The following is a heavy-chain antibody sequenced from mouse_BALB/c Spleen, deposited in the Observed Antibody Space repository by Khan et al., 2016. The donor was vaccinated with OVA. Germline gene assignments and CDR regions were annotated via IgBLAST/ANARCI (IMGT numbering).Heavy chain of an antibody. CDR3: ARSIMAN. CDR2: ISYSGST. J-gene: IGHJ2*01. Sequence: EVQLQESGPGLVKPSQSLSLTCTVTGYSITSDYAWNWIRQLPGNKLEWMGYISYSGSTSYNPTFKSRISITRDTSKNQFFLQLNSETTEDTATYYCARSIMANWGQGTTLTVSS. V-gene: IGHV3-2*02. CDR1: GYSITSDYA.